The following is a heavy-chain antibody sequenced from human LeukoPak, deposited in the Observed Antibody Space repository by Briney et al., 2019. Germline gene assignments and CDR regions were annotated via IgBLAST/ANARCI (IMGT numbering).Heavy chain of an antibody. CDR2: INPNSGGR. CDR1: GYTFTGYY. D-gene: IGHD3-22*01. Sequence: ASVKVSCKASGYTFTGYYLHWVRPAPGQGLEWMGWINPNSGGRSYAQQFQGRVTMTGDTSINTAYMELNGLRFDDTAIYYCARDDSSGYDHPLTTLYFWGQGTLVTVSS. CDR3: ARDDSSGYDHPLTTLYF. V-gene: IGHV1-2*02. J-gene: IGHJ4*02.